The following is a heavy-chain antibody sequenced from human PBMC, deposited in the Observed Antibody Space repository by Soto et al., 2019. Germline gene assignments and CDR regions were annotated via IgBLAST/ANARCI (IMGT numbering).Heavy chain of an antibody. J-gene: IGHJ4*02. V-gene: IGHV2-5*02. CDR2: IYWDDDK. D-gene: IGHD3-22*01. Sequence: QITLKDSGPTLVKPTQTVTLTWTLSGFALSTSGVGVAWIRQPPGKALEWIALIYWDDDKRYSPSLKIRLTVTKDTSKNPVVLIITNMDPVDTATYYCAHRPYDSSGYSFDYWGQGTLVTVSS. CDR1: GFALSTSGVG. CDR3: AHRPYDSSGYSFDY.